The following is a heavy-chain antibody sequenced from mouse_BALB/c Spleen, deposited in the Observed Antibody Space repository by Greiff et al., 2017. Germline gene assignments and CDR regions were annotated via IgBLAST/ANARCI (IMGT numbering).Heavy chain of an antibody. D-gene: IGHD2-14*01. Sequence: QVQLKESGAELAKPGASVKMSCKASGYTFTSYWMHWVKQRPGQGLEWIGYINPSTGYTEYNQKFKDKATLTADKSSSTAYMQLSSLTSEDSAVYYCARAGNYRYDVDYWGQGTTLTVSS. CDR1: GYTFTSYW. CDR2: INPSTGYT. V-gene: IGHV1-7*01. CDR3: ARAGNYRYDVDY. J-gene: IGHJ2*01.